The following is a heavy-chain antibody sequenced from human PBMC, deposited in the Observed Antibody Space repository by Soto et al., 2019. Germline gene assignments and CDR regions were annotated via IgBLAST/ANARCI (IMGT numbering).Heavy chain of an antibody. J-gene: IGHJ4*02. Sequence: SEILFLTCAAYGESFSVLICTWLRQTPVTGLQWIGQINHSGSASYNPSLKSRVTISVHTSNSQFSLELSSVTAADTAVYYCARGLITGSHYSGGWYYFDSWGQGTQVTVS. CDR2: INHSGSA. V-gene: IGHV4-34*01. CDR3: ARGLITGSHYSGGWYYFDS. CDR1: GESFSVLI. D-gene: IGHD6-19*01.